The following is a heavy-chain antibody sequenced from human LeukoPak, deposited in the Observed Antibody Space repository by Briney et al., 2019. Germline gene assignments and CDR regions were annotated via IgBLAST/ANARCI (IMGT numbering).Heavy chain of an antibody. J-gene: IGHJ4*02. CDR2: ISGSSRTI. CDR3: ARNEWADY. Sequence: GSLRLSCAASGFTFSNFAMTWVRQAPGKGPEWVSYISGSSRTIYYADSVEGRFTISRDNAKNSLYLQMNSLRDEDTAVYYCARNEWADYWGQGTLVTVSS. V-gene: IGHV3-48*02. D-gene: IGHD1-26*01. CDR1: GFTFSNFA.